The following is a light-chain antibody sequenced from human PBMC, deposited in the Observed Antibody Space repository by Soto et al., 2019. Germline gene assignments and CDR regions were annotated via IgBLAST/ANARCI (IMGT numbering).Light chain of an antibody. CDR3: QQYHDWPLT. CDR1: QSVSVN. V-gene: IGKV3-15*01. CDR2: GAS. J-gene: IGKJ4*01. Sequence: EIVLPQSPATLSVSPGERATLSCRASQSVSVNLAWYQQKPGQAPRLLIYGASTRATGIPAKFSGSGSGTELTLAISSLESEDFAVYYCQQYHDWPLTFGGGTKVDIK.